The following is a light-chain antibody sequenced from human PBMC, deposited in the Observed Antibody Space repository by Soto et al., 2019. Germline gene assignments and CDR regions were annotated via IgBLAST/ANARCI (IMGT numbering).Light chain of an antibody. CDR1: QSVSSN. J-gene: IGKJ1*01. Sequence: EIVLTQSPGTLSLSPGERATLSCRASQSVSSNLAWYQQKPGQAPSLLIYGAFTRATGIPARFSGTGSGTEFTLTISSLQSEDFALYYCQQYNDWPLKFGQGTKGDIK. V-gene: IGKV3-15*01. CDR2: GAF. CDR3: QQYNDWPLK.